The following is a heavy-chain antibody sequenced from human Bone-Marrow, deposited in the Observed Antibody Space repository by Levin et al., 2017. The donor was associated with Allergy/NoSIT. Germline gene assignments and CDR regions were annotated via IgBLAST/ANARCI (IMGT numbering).Heavy chain of an antibody. Sequence: QPGGSLRLSCAASGFTVSSNYMSWVRQAPGKGPEWVSVIYSGGSTYYADSVKGRFTISRDNSKNTLYPQMNSLRAEDTAVYYCARGWFGELLSHWGQGTLVTVSS. J-gene: IGHJ4*02. CDR3: ARGWFGELLSH. CDR1: GFTVSSNY. V-gene: IGHV3-53*01. CDR2: IYSGGST. D-gene: IGHD3-10*01.